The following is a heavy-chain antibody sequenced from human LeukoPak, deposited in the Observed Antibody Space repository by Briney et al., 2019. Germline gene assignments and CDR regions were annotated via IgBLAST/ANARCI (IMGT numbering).Heavy chain of an antibody. Sequence: GGSLRLSCAASGFAFSSYWMSWVRQAPGKGLEWVAAIKGGESEIYYVDSVKGRFTISRDNTKTSLYLQMNTLRAEDTAVFYSARDVYWGQGTLVTVSS. CDR1: GFAFSSYW. J-gene: IGHJ4*02. CDR2: IKGGESEI. V-gene: IGHV3-7*04. CDR3: ARDVY.